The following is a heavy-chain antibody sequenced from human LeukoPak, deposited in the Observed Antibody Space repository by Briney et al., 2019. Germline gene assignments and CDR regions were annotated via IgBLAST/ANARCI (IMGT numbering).Heavy chain of an antibody. D-gene: IGHD5-12*01. Sequence: GGSLRLSCAASGFTFSRYDLSWVRQAPGKGLECVSTIGRGVGSTYYADSVKGRFTISRDNSKNTLYLQMNSLRAEDTAVYYCARPVDYNAGDYWGQGTLVTVSS. CDR1: GFTFSRYD. CDR3: ARPVDYNAGDY. V-gene: IGHV3-23*01. CDR2: IGRGVGST. J-gene: IGHJ4*02.